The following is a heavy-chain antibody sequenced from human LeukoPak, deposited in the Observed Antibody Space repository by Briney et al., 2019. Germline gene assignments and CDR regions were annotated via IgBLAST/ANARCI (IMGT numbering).Heavy chain of an antibody. V-gene: IGHV4-31*03. D-gene: IGHD4-17*01. CDR1: GGSISSGGYY. CDR2: IYYSGST. J-gene: IGHJ5*02. CDR3: ARFGTTVTYNWFDP. Sequence: SQTLSLTCTVSGGSISSGGYYWSWIRQHPGKGLEWIGYIYYSGSTYYNPSLKSRDTISVDTSKNQFSLKLSSVTAADTAVYYCARFGTTVTYNWFDPWGQGTLVTVSS.